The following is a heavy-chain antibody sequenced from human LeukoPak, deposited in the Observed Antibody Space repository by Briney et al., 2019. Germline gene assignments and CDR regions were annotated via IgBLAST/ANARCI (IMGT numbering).Heavy chain of an antibody. D-gene: IGHD5-24*01. CDR2: IIPIFGTA. V-gene: IGHV1-69*13. J-gene: IGHJ4*02. CDR1: GGTFSSYA. Sequence: ASVKVSCKASGGTFSSYAISWVRQAPGQGLEWMGGIIPIFGTANYAQKFQGRVTITADESTSTAYMELSRLRSDDTAVYYCARATPSTRMATIRGGDYWGQGTLVTVSS. CDR3: ARATPSTRMATIRGGDY.